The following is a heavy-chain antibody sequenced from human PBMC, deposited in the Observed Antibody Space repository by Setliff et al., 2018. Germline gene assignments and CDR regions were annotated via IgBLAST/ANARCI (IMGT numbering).Heavy chain of an antibody. CDR3: ARNWVTAQHYYYGMDV. CDR1: GFTFSNSW. Sequence: PGGSLRLSCAASGFTFSNSWMSWVRQAPGKGLEWVALIWNDGSSKFYGDSVKGRITISRDNSKNTLYLQMDSLRADDTAVYYCARNWVTAQHYYYGMDVWGQGTTVTVSS. D-gene: IGHD2-21*02. J-gene: IGHJ6*02. CDR2: IWNDGSSK. V-gene: IGHV3-33*08.